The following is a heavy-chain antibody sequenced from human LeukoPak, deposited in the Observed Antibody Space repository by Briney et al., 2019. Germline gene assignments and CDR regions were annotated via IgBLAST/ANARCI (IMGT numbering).Heavy chain of an antibody. J-gene: IGHJ4*02. D-gene: IGHD3-3*01. V-gene: IGHV3-15*01. Sequence: GGSLRLSCAASGFTFSSYWMSWVRQAPGKGLEWVGRIKSKTDGGTTDYAAPVKGRFTISRDDSKNTLYLQMNSLKTEDTAVYYCTTGDFWSGSDLNWGQGTLVTVSS. CDR2: IKSKTDGGTT. CDR1: GFTFSSYW. CDR3: TTGDFWSGSDLN.